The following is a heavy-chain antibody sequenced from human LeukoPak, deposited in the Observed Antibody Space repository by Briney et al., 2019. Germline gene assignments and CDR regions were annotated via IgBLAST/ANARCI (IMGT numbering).Heavy chain of an antibody. CDR2: ISSSGSTM. CDR1: GSTFSDYY. V-gene: IGHV3-11*04. Sequence: GGSLRLSCAASGSTFSDYYMSWVRQAPGKGLEWVSYISSSGSTMSYADSVKGRFTISRDNAKNSLYLQMNSLRAEDTAVYYCARELNYYDSSGYTRKGGAFDIWGQGTMVTVSS. CDR3: ARELNYYDSSGYTRKGGAFDI. J-gene: IGHJ3*02. D-gene: IGHD3-22*01.